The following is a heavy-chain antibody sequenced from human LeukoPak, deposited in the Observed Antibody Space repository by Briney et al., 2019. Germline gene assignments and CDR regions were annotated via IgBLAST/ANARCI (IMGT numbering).Heavy chain of an antibody. CDR1: GFTFSSYS. J-gene: IGHJ5*02. CDR3: AKSLRYSSVWFWFDP. Sequence: GGSLRLSCAASGFTFSSYSMNWVRQAPGKGLEWVSAISGSGGSTYYADSVKGRFTISRDNSKNKLYLQMNSLRAEDTAVYYCAKSLRYSSVWFWFDPWGQGTLVTVSS. D-gene: IGHD6-19*01. V-gene: IGHV3-23*01. CDR2: ISGSGGST.